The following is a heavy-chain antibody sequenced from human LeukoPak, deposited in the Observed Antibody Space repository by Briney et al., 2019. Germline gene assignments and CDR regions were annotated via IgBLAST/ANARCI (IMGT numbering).Heavy chain of an antibody. V-gene: IGHV3-7*01. Sequence: GGSLRLSCAASGFIFKKYWMNWVRQVPGKGLECLANIKEDGSETYYADSVKGRFTISRDNAKNSLYLQMNSLRAEDTAVYYCARDYFSRAALLGYFDLWGRGTLVTVSS. CDR3: ARDYFSRAALLGYFDL. CDR2: IKEDGSET. J-gene: IGHJ2*01. CDR1: GFIFKKYW. D-gene: IGHD2-15*01.